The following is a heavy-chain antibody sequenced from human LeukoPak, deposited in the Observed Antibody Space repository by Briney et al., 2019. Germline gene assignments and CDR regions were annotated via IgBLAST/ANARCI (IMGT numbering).Heavy chain of an antibody. J-gene: IGHJ4*02. D-gene: IGHD2-21*02. Sequence: PGGSLRLSCAASGFTFDDYGMSWVRQAPGKGLEWVSGINWNGGSTVYADSVKGRFTISRDNAKNSLYLQMNSLRAEDTALYYCARDWEYCGGDCYWDYWGQGTLVTVSS. CDR2: INWNGGST. CDR1: GFTFDDYG. V-gene: IGHV3-20*04. CDR3: ARDWEYCGGDCYWDY.